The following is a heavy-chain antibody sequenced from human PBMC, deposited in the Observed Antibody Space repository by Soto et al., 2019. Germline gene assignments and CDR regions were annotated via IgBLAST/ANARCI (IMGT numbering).Heavy chain of an antibody. V-gene: IGHV3-23*01. Sequence: GGSLRLSCAASGFTFSSYAMSWVRQAPGMGLEWVSGISGRGGSTDYGDSVKGRFTISRDNSKNTPYLQMNSLRAEDTAVYYCAREDTPTYYDFWSGLYGMDVWGQGTTVTVSS. CDR3: AREDTPTYYDFWSGLYGMDV. J-gene: IGHJ6*02. CDR1: GFTFSSYA. CDR2: ISGRGGST. D-gene: IGHD3-3*01.